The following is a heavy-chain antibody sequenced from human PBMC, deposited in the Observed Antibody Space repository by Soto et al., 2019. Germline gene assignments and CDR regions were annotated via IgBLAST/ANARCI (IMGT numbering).Heavy chain of an antibody. Sequence: ASVKDSCKASGYTFTSYAMHWVRQAPGQRLEWMGWINAGNGNTKYSQKFQGRVTITRDTSASTAYMELSSLRSEDTAVYYCARGCWGSPCSYWYFDLWGRGTLVTVSS. CDR3: ARGCWGSPCSYWYFDL. D-gene: IGHD7-27*01. V-gene: IGHV1-3*01. J-gene: IGHJ2*01. CDR2: INAGNGNT. CDR1: GYTFTSYA.